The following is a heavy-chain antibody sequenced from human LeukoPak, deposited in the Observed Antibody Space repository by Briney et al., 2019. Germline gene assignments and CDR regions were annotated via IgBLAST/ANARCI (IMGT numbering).Heavy chain of an antibody. V-gene: IGHV3-30*18. D-gene: IGHD4-17*01. J-gene: IGHJ4*02. Sequence: GGSLRLSCAASGFTFSSYGMHWVRQAPGKGLEWVAVISYDGSNKYYADSVKGRFTISRDNSKNTLYLQMNSLRAEDTAVYYCANTSPSTVTTLRFDYWGQGTLVTVSS. CDR2: ISYDGSNK. CDR3: ANTSPSTVTTLRFDY. CDR1: GFTFSSYG.